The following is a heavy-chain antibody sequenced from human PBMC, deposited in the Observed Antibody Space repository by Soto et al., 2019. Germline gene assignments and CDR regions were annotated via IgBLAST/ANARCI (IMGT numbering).Heavy chain of an antibody. CDR3: ARNELAYCGGDCLNWFDP. V-gene: IGHV1-8*01. D-gene: IGHD2-21*02. Sequence: GASVKVSCKASGYTFTSYDINWVRQATGQGLEWMGWMNPNSGNTGYAQKFQGRVTMTRNTSISTAYMELSSLRSEDTAVYYCARNELAYCGGDCLNWFDPWGQGTLVTVSS. CDR2: MNPNSGNT. J-gene: IGHJ5*02. CDR1: GYTFTSYD.